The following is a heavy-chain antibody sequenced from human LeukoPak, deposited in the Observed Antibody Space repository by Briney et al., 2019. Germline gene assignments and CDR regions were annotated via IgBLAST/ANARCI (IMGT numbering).Heavy chain of an antibody. J-gene: IGHJ3*01. CDR1: GFPFSTYW. V-gene: IGHV3-7*01. CDR2: IKQDGSEK. Sequence: GGSLRLSCAASGFPFSTYWMTWVRQAPGKGLEWVASIKQDGSEKHYVDSVKGRFTISRDNAKNSLYLQMNSLRAEDTAVYYCARVNWGSGFDFWGQGTMVTVSS. CDR3: ARVNWGSGFDF. D-gene: IGHD7-27*01.